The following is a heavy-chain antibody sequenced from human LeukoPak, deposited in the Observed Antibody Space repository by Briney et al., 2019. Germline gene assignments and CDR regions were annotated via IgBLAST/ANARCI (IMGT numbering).Heavy chain of an antibody. CDR3: AKESQTYYDIMTGYPNYYFDY. J-gene: IGHJ4*02. Sequence: GGSLRLSCAASTFTFSTSAMSWVRQAPGKGLEWVSAISGSGANTYYVDSVKGRFTISRDNSKNTLYLEMSSLRSDDTAVYYCAKESQTYYDIMTGYPNYYFDYWGQGTLVTVSS. D-gene: IGHD3-9*01. V-gene: IGHV3-23*01. CDR2: ISGSGANT. CDR1: TFTFSTSA.